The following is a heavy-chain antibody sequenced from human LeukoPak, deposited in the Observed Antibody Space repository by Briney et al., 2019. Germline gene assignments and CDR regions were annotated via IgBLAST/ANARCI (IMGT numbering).Heavy chain of an antibody. CDR1: GFTFSSYS. CDR3: AREAGYCSSTSCYYGGYYYYYMDV. CDR2: ISSSSSYI. D-gene: IGHD2-2*01. J-gene: IGHJ6*03. V-gene: IGHV3-21*01. Sequence: PGGSLRLSCAASGFTFSSYSMNWVRQAPGKGLEWVSSISSSSSYIYYADSVKGRFTISRDNAKNSLYLQMNSLRAEDTAVYYCAREAGYCSSTSCYYGGYYYYYMDVWGKGTTVTVSS.